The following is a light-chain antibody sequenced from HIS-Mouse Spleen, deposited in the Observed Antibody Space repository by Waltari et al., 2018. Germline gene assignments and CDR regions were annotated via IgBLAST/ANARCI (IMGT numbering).Light chain of an antibody. Sequence: QSALTQPASVSGSPGPSLTISCTGTSSAVGGYNYVSWYHQHPGKAPKLMIDDVSNRPAGVSKRFSGSKSGNTASLTISGLQAEDEADYYCSSYTSSSTLVFGGGTKLTVL. CDR1: SSAVGGYNY. V-gene: IGLV2-14*03. J-gene: IGLJ2*01. CDR2: DVS. CDR3: SSYTSSSTLV.